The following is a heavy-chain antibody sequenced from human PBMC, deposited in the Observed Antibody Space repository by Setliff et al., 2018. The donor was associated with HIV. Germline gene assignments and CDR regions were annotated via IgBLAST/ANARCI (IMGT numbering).Heavy chain of an antibody. CDR3: ARHPAAAAGTVS. CDR1: GGSITSNIYY. Sequence: PSETLSLTCTVSGGSITSNIYYWGWIRQPPGKGLEWIGTIHYHGNKNLNPSLKSRVTISVDTSKNQFSLNLTSVSAADTALYCCARHPAAAAGTVSWGQGIQVTVSS. J-gene: IGHJ5*02. CDR2: IHYHGNK. D-gene: IGHD6-13*01. V-gene: IGHV4-39*01.